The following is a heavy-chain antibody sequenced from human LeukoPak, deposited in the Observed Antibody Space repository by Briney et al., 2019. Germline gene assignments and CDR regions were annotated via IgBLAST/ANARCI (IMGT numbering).Heavy chain of an antibody. J-gene: IGHJ4*02. D-gene: IGHD6-19*01. CDR2: IIPIFGTA. CDR1: GGTFSSYA. Sequence: SVKVSCKASGGTFSSYAISWVRQAPVQGLEWMGGIIPIFGTANYAQKFQGRVTITADKSTSTAYMELSSLRSEDTAVYYCARAGLEWLEPVYWGQGTLVTVSS. CDR3: ARAGLEWLEPVY. V-gene: IGHV1-69*06.